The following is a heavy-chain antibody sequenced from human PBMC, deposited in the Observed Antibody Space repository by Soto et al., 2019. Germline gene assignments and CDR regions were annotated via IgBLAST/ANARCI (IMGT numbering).Heavy chain of an antibody. D-gene: IGHD4-4*01. CDR2: IYHSGST. CDR3: ARAYDYSSNWFDP. CDR1: GGSISSSNW. V-gene: IGHV4-4*02. Sequence: QVQLQESGPGLVKPSGTLSLTCAVSGGSISSSNWWSWVRQPPGKGLEWIGEIYHSGSTSYNPSPKRRVTLSXDXTRSQFSLKLSSVTAADTAVYYCARAYDYSSNWFDPWGQGTLVTVSS. J-gene: IGHJ5*02.